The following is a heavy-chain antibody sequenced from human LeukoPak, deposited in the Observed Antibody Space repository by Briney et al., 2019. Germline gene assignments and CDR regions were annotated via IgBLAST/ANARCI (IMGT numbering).Heavy chain of an antibody. CDR2: IKPDGSLQ. V-gene: IGHV3-7*01. CDR1: GFIFSSFW. D-gene: IGHD3-22*01. Sequence: GGSLGLSCTASGFIFSSFWMAWVRQAPGKGLEWVANIKPDGSLQFYGDSVKGRFTISRDNAKNSLYLQMNYLRAEDTALYYCATSYDSSGCDWGQGTLVTVSS. J-gene: IGHJ4*02. CDR3: ATSYDSSGCD.